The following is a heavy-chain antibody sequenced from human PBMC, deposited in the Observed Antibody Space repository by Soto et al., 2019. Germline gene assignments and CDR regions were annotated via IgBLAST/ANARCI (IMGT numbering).Heavy chain of an antibody. CDR3: ARGGAMGVDY. J-gene: IGHJ4*02. V-gene: IGHV3-74*01. CDR1: GVTFNTHW. CDR2: IYFDGITT. D-gene: IGHD1-26*01. Sequence: EVPPVESGGGVVQPGGALRLWCTASGVTFNTHWMHWVRQAPGKGLVWVSRIYFDGITTNYADSVKGRLTVSRDNAKNKVYLHVNTLRDEDTAVYYGARGGAMGVDYWGQGTLVTVSS.